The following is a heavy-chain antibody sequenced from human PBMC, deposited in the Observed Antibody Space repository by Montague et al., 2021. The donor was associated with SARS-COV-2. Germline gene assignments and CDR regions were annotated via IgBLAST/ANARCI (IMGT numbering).Heavy chain of an antibody. CDR1: KFTFNNHY. CDR2: ISTGGGVT. V-gene: IGHV3-11*01. J-gene: IGHJ4*02. D-gene: IGHD3-22*01. CDR3: VREYADSSRFSDS. Sequence: SLRLSCAGSKFTFNNHYLSWIRQAPGKGLEWISSISTGGGVTSYADSVKGRFTISRDNAKNSLFLQMDSLRADDTAFYYCVREYADSSRFSDSWGQGTLVTVST.